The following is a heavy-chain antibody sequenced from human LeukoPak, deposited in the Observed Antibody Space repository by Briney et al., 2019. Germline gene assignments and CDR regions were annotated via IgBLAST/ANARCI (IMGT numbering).Heavy chain of an antibody. CDR1: GFTFSDFW. D-gene: IGHD4-11*01. V-gene: IGHV3-7*01. J-gene: IGHJ4*02. CDR3: AREDHSNYNY. Sequence: GGSLRLSCAASGFTFSDFWMTWVRQAPGKGLEWVANIRQDGSEKNYVDSVKGRFTVSRDNGKKSLYLQMNSLRAEDTAVYYCAREDHSNYNYWGQGTLVTVSS. CDR2: IRQDGSEK.